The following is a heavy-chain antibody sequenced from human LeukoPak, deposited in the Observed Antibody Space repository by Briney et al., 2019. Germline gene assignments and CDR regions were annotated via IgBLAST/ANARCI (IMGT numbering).Heavy chain of an antibody. V-gene: IGHV4-38-2*02. J-gene: IGHJ4*02. CDR2: IYYSGNT. CDR3: ARQTGSGLFILP. Sequence: SETLSLTCTVSGYSISSGYYWGWIRQPPGKGLEWIGSIYYSGNTYYNASLKSQVSISIDTSKNQFSLKLTSVTAADTAVYYCARQTGSGLFILPGDQGTLVTVSS. D-gene: IGHD3/OR15-3a*01. CDR1: GYSISSGYY.